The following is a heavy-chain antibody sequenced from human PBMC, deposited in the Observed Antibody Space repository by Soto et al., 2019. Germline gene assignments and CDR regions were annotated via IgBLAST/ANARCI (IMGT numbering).Heavy chain of an antibody. CDR1: GYTFTSYA. D-gene: IGHD6-13*01. CDR3: AREIADDAFDI. CDR2: INAGNGNT. J-gene: IGHJ3*02. V-gene: IGHV1-3*01. Sequence: ASVNVSCKASGYTFTSYAMHWVRQAPGQRLEWMGWINAGNGNTSYAQKFQGRVTMTRDTSTSTVYMELSSLRSEDTAVYYCAREIADDAFDIWGQGTMVTVSS.